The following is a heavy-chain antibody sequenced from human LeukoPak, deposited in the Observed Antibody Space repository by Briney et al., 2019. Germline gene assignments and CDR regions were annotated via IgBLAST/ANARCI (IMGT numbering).Heavy chain of an antibody. D-gene: IGHD3-3*01. CDR1: GFTFSNYA. Sequence: GGSLRLSCADSGFTFSNYAMSWVRQAPGKGPEWVSGISRSGDITYYADSVKGRFTISRDNSKNTLYLHMNSLRAEDTAVYYCAKAGDFWGPRDLIYFDYWGQGTLVTVSS. V-gene: IGHV3-23*01. CDR3: AKAGDFWGPRDLIYFDY. CDR2: ISRSGDIT. J-gene: IGHJ4*02.